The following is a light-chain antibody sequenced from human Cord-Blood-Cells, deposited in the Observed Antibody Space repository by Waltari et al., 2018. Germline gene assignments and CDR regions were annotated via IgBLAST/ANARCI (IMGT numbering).Light chain of an antibody. CDR3: QQRSNWQT. J-gene: IGKJ1*01. CDR2: DAS. CDR1: QSVSSY. Sequence: EIVLTPSPATLSLSPGERATLSCRASQSVSSYLVWYQQKPGQAPRLLIYDASNRATGIPARFSGSGSGTDFTLTISSLEPEDFAFYYCQQRSNWQTFGQGTKVEIK. V-gene: IGKV3-11*01.